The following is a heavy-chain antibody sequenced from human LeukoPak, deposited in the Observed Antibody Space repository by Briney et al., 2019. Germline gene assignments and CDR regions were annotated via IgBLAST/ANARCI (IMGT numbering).Heavy chain of an antibody. V-gene: IGHV4-61*02. CDR1: GGSISSGSYY. Sequence: PSQTLSLTCTVSGGSISSGSYYWSWIRQPAGKGLEWIGRIYTSGSTNYNPSLKSRVTISVDTSKNQFSLKLSSVTAADTAVYYCARVSGYDWESFYDYWGQGTLVTVSA. D-gene: IGHD5-12*01. CDR3: ARVSGYDWESFYDY. CDR2: IYTSGST. J-gene: IGHJ4*02.